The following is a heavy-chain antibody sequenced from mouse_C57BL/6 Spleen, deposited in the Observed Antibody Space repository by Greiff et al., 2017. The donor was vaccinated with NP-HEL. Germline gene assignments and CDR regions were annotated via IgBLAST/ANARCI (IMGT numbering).Heavy chain of an antibody. CDR2: ISSGSSTI. D-gene: IGHD2-13*01. V-gene: IGHV5-17*01. J-gene: IGHJ3*01. CDR3: ARLTGFWFAY. CDR1: GFTFSDYG. Sequence: DVHLVESGGGLVKPGGSLKLSCAASGFTFSDYGMHWVRQAPEKGLEWVAYISSGSSTIYYADTVKGRFTISRDNAKNTLFLQMTSLRSEDTALYYCARLTGFWFAYWGQGTMVTVSA.